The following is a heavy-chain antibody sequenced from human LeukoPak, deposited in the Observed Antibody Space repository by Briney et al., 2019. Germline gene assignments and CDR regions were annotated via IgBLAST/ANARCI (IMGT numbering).Heavy chain of an antibody. D-gene: IGHD4-17*01. CDR1: GFTVSSNY. Sequence: GGSLRLSCAASGFTVSSNYMSWVRQAPGKGLEWVSVIYSGGSTYYADSVKGRFTISRDNSKNTLYLQMNSLRAEDTAVYYCARENFHDYGDYVGWFDPWGQGTLVTVSS. V-gene: IGHV3-66*01. CDR2: IYSGGST. CDR3: ARENFHDYGDYVGWFDP. J-gene: IGHJ5*02.